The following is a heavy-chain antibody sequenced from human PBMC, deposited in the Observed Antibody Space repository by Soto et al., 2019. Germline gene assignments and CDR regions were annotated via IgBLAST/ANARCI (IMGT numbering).Heavy chain of an antibody. CDR2: IYSGGST. V-gene: IGHV3-66*01. Sequence: EVQLVESGGGLVQPGGSLRLSCAASGFTVSSNYMSWVRQAPGKGLEWVSVIYSGGSTYYADSVKGRFTISRDNSKNTLYLQMNSLRAEDTAVYYWARDRRTTGGMDVWGQGTTVTVSS. CDR1: GFTVSSNY. CDR3: ARDRRTTGGMDV. D-gene: IGHD4-17*01. J-gene: IGHJ6*02.